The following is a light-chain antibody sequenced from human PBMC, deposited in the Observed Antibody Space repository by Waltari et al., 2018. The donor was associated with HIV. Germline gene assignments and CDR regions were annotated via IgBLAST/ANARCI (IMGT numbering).Light chain of an antibody. V-gene: IGLV2-8*01. CDR3: TSYAGSNNLVI. Sequence: QSALTQPPSASGSPGQSVTISCTGTSSDVGPYDYVSWYQQHPDKAPRLIIYEVNTRPSGVPDRFSVSKSGNTASLTVSGLQAEDEADYYCTSYAGSNNLVIFGGGTKVTVL. J-gene: IGLJ2*01. CDR1: SSDVGPYDY. CDR2: EVN.